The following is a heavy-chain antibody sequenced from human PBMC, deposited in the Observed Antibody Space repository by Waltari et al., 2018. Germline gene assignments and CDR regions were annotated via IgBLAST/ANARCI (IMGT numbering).Heavy chain of an antibody. CDR2: FDPELREP. D-gene: IGHD2-15*01. CDR3: ATDWGYCSDDSCYVGERGDY. V-gene: IGHV1-24*01. Sequence: VQLIQSGAEVKKPGASVRLSCKVSGYSLTELSIHWVRQPPGKGLEWMGGFDPELREPTYAQRFQGRVTMTEDTSTDTAYMELRSLTSDDTAVFYCATDWGYCSDDSCYVGERGDYWGQGTLVTVSS. CDR1: GYSLTELS. J-gene: IGHJ4*02.